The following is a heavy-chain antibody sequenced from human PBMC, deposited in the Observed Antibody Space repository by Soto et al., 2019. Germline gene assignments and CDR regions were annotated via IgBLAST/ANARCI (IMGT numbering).Heavy chain of an antibody. CDR2: INSDGSST. D-gene: IGHD2-15*01. CDR1: GFTFSSYW. Sequence: GGSLRLSCAASGFTFSSYWMHWVRQAPGKGLVWVSRINSDGSSTSYADSVKGRFTISRDNAKNTLYLQMNSLRAEDTAVYYCASYKSCSGGSCYRYAFDIWGQGTMVTVS. V-gene: IGHV3-74*01. J-gene: IGHJ3*02. CDR3: ASYKSCSGGSCYRYAFDI.